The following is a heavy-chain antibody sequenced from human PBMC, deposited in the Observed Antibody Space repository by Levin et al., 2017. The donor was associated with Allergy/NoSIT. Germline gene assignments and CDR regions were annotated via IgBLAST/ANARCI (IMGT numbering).Heavy chain of an antibody. D-gene: IGHD6-13*01. Sequence: PGGSLRLSCAASGFTFSTYSMNWVRQAPGKGLEWVSSISSSSNYIYYADSVKGRFTISRDNAKNSLYLQMNSLRAEDTAVYYCASGYSSSWSGLYFDYWGQGTLVTVSS. CDR2: ISSSSNYI. V-gene: IGHV3-21*01. CDR3: ASGYSSSWSGLYFDY. CDR1: GFTFSTYS. J-gene: IGHJ4*02.